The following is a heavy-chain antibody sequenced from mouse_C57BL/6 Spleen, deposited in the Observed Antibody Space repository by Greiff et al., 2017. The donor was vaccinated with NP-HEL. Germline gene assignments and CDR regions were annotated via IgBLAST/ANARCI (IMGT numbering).Heavy chain of an antibody. CDR3: AIPYITTDGAMDY. Sequence: VQLQQSVAELVRPGASVKLSCTASGFTFTNTYMHWVKQRPEQGLEWIGRIDPANGNTKYAPKFQGKATITADTSSNTAYLQLSSLTSEDTAIYYCAIPYITTDGAMDYWGQGTSVTVAS. CDR2: IDPANGNT. CDR1: GFTFTNTY. V-gene: IGHV14-3*01. D-gene: IGHD1-1*01. J-gene: IGHJ4*01.